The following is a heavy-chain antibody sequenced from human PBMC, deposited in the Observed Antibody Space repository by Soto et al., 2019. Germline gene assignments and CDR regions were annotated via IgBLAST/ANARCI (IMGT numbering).Heavy chain of an antibody. J-gene: IGHJ6*02. V-gene: IGHV5-51*01. CDR3: ARLRRPSSSWYPYGMDV. Sequence: TGESLKISCKGSGYSFTSYWIGWVRQMPGKGLEWMGIIYPGDSDTRYSPSFQGQVTISADKSISTAYLQWSSLKASDTAMYYCARLRRPSSSWYPYGMDVWGQGTTVTVSS. CDR1: GYSFTSYW. CDR2: IYPGDSDT. D-gene: IGHD6-13*01.